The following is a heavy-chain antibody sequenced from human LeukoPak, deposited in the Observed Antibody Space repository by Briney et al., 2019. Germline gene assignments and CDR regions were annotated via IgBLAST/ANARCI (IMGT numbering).Heavy chain of an antibody. J-gene: IGHJ6*02. V-gene: IGHV1-8*01. CDR1: GYTFTSYD. CDR2: MNPNSGNT. Sequence: GASVKVSCKASGYTFTSYDINWVRQATGQGLEWMGWMNPNSGNTGYAQKFQGRVTMTRNTSISTAYMELSSLRSEDTAVYYCARMNPDYYYYYGMDVWGQGTTVTVSS. CDR3: ARMNPDYYYYYGMDV.